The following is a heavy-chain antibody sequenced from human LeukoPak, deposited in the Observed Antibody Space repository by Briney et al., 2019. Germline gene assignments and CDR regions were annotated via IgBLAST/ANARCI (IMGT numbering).Heavy chain of an antibody. V-gene: IGHV1-69*05. D-gene: IGHD2-8*02. CDR3: GLVLRYYYYMDV. CDR1: GGTFSSYA. CDR2: IIPIFGTA. Sequence: GASVKVSCKASGGTFSSYAISWVRQAPGQGLEWMGGIIPIFGTANYAQKFQGRVTITTDESTSTAYMELSSLRSEDTAVYYCGLVLRYYYYMDVWGKGTTVTVSS. J-gene: IGHJ6*03.